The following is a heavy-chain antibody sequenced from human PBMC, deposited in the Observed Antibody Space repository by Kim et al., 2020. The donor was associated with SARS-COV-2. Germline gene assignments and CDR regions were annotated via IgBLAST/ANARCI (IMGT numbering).Heavy chain of an antibody. CDR3: AKAHGGWGDYFDY. Sequence: GGSLRLSCAASGFTFSSYGMHWVRQAPGKGLEWVAVISYDGSNKYYADSVKGRFTITRDNSKNTLYLQMNSLRAEDTAVYYCAKAHGGWGDYFDYWGQGTLVPVSS. D-gene: IGHD3-16*01. V-gene: IGHV3-30*18. J-gene: IGHJ4*02. CDR1: GFTFSSYG. CDR2: ISYDGSNK.